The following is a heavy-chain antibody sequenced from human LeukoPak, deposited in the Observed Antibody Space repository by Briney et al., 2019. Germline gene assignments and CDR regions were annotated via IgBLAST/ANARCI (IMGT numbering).Heavy chain of an antibody. D-gene: IGHD6-13*01. CDR3: ARAYSYSSSWYGYFFDY. CDR1: GGSISSGGYY. V-gene: IGHV4-31*03. J-gene: IGHJ4*02. CDR2: IYYSGST. Sequence: SETLSLTCTVSGGSISSGGYYWSWIRQHPGKGLEWIGYIYYSGSTYYNPSLKSRVTISVDTSKNQFSLKLSSVTAADTAVYYCARAYSYSSSWYGYFFDYWGQGTLVTVSS.